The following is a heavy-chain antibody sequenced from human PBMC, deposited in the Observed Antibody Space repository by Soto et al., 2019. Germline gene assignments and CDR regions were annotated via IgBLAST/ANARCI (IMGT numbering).Heavy chain of an antibody. CDR2: LSYSGYT. CDR1: GGSISSRSHY. J-gene: IGHJ4*02. D-gene: IGHD6-13*01. CDR3: ARDVAAAGNCFDY. V-gene: IGHV4-39*07. Sequence: PSETLSLTCTVSGGSISSRSHYWGWIRQPPGKGPEWIGTLSYSGYTYYNPSLKSRVTISVDTSKNQFSLKLSSVTAADTAVYYCARDVAAAGNCFDYWGQGTLVTVSS.